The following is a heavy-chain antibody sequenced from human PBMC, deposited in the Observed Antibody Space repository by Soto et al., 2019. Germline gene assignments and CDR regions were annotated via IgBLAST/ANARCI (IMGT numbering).Heavy chain of an antibody. CDR3: ARARPIAVAGNYYYYGMDV. J-gene: IGHJ6*02. CDR2: ISAYNGNT. CDR1: GYTFTSYG. V-gene: IGHV1-18*01. Sequence: QVQLVQSGAEVKKPGASVKVSCKASGYTFTSYGISWVRQAPGQGLEWMGWISAYNGNTNYAQKLQGRVTMTTDTPTSTAYMELRSLRSDDTAVYYCARARPIAVAGNYYYYGMDVWGQGTTVTVSS. D-gene: IGHD6-19*01.